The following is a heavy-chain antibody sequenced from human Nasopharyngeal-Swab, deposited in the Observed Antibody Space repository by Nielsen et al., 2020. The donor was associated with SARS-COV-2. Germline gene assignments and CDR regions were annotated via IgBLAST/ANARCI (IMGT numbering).Heavy chain of an antibody. CDR2: ISYDGSNK. Sequence: GGSLRPSLAASGFTFSSYAMPWFRQAPGKGLEWVAVISYDGSNKYYADSVKGRFTISRDNSKNTLYLQMNSRRAEDTAVYYCAKAEDTAMVTVDYWGQGTLVTVSS. D-gene: IGHD5-18*01. J-gene: IGHJ4*02. V-gene: IGHV3-30-3*01. CDR1: GFTFSSYA. CDR3: AKAEDTAMVTVDY.